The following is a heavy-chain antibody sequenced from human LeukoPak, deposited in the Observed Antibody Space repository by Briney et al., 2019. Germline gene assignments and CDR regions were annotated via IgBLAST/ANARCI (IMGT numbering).Heavy chain of an antibody. D-gene: IGHD1-14*01. Sequence: NPSETLSLTCAVYGGSFSGYYWSWIRQPPGKGLEWIGEINHSGSTNYNPSLKSRVTISVDTSKNQFSLKLSSVTAADTAVYYCARNQTTAHQMRQRAFDIWGQGTLVTVSS. CDR1: GGSFSGYY. CDR3: ARNQTTAHQMRQRAFDI. J-gene: IGHJ3*02. CDR2: INHSGST. V-gene: IGHV4-34*01.